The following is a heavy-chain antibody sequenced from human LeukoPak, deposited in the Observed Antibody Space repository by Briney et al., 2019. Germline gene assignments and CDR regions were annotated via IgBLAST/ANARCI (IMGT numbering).Heavy chain of an antibody. CDR3: ARSSASSPPYFQP. CDR1: GYTFTGYY. Sequence: ASVKVSCKASGYTFTGYYMHWVRQAPGQGLEWMGWINPNSSGTNYAEKFQGWVTMTRDTSISTAYMELSKLRSDATAVYSCARSSASSPPYFQPWGQGTLVTVSS. D-gene: IGHD2-15*01. CDR2: INPNSSGT. V-gene: IGHV1-2*04. J-gene: IGHJ1*01.